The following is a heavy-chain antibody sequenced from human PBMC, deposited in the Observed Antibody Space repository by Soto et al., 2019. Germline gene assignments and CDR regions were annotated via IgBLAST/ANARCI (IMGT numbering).Heavy chain of an antibody. Sequence: QVQLVQSGAEVKKPGASVKVSCKASGYTFTSQNMHWVRQAPGQGLEWMGVINPSIGTTTYAQKFQGRVTMTSDPSTSSVYMEVSSLRSEDTAVYYCIGPLGARVDYWGQGPLVTVSS. CDR3: IGPLGARVDY. CDR2: INPSIGTT. D-gene: IGHD1-26*01. V-gene: IGHV1-46*01. CDR1: GYTFTSQN. J-gene: IGHJ4*02.